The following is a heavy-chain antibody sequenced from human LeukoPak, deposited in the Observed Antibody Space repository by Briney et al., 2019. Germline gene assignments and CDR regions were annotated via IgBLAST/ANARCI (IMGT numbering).Heavy chain of an antibody. Sequence: GGSLRLSCAASGFTFSSYGMHWVRQAPGKGLEWVAAASYDGSEKYYADTVKGRFTISRDNSKNTLYLQMNSLRADDTAVYFCAKVTTGTAAAGIDCWGQGTLVIVSS. CDR2: ASYDGSEK. V-gene: IGHV3-30*18. J-gene: IGHJ4*02. D-gene: IGHD6-13*01. CDR1: GFTFSSYG. CDR3: AKVTTGTAAAGIDC.